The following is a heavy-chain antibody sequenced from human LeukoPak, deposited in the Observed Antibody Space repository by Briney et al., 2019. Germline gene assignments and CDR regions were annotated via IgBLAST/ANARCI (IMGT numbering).Heavy chain of an antibody. Sequence: GGSLRLSCAASGFTFNTYAMSWGRQAPGKGLEWVSGIIGSAKSTFYADSVKGRFTVSRDNSKNTLYLQMNSPRVEDTAVYYCTRPHVDGGYYYHQYWGQGTLVTVSS. CDR1: GFTFNTYA. D-gene: IGHD3-22*01. J-gene: IGHJ4*02. CDR3: TRPHVDGGYYYHQY. CDR2: IIGSAKST. V-gene: IGHV3-23*01.